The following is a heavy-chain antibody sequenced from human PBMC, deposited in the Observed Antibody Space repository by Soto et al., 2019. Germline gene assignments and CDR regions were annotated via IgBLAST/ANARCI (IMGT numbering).Heavy chain of an antibody. V-gene: IGHV3-30*18. CDR3: AKDRSRARLGWAGSPHFDP. Sequence: PGGSLRLCCAASGFTFSSYGMHWVRQAPGKGLEWVAVISYDGSNKYYADSVKGRFTISRDNSKNTLYLQMNSLRAEDTAVYYCAKDRSRARLGWAGSPHFDPWGQGTLVTVSS. J-gene: IGHJ5*02. D-gene: IGHD6-19*01. CDR1: GFTFSSYG. CDR2: ISYDGSNK.